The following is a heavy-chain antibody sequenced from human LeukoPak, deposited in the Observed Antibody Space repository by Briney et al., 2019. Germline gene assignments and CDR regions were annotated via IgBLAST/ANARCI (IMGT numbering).Heavy chain of an antibody. V-gene: IGHV3-7*01. D-gene: IGHD5-12*01. CDR1: GFTFSNYW. CDR3: ARDPKPGGYSGYNLNAY. CDR2: IKQDGTER. Sequence: PGGSLRLSCATSGFTFSNYWMSWVRQAPGKGLECVANIKQDGTERYYVDPVKGRFIISRDNAKKSLSLQMNSLRVEDTAVYYCARDPKPGGYSGYNLNAYWGQGTLVTVSS. J-gene: IGHJ4*02.